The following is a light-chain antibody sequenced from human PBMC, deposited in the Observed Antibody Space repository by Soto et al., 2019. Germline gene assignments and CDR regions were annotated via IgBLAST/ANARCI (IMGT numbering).Light chain of an antibody. CDR2: KAS. CDR3: QQYHSYPLT. CDR1: QSISSW. V-gene: IGKV1-5*03. Sequence: DIQMTQSPSTLSASVGDRVTITCRASQSISSWLAWYQQKPGKAPKLLIYKASSLESGVPSRFSGSASGTEFTLAISSLQPDDFATYYCQQYHSYPLTFGGGTKVGIK. J-gene: IGKJ4*01.